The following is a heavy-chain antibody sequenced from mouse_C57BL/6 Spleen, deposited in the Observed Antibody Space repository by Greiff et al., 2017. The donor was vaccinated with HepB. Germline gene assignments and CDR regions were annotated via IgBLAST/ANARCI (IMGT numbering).Heavy chain of an antibody. V-gene: IGHV1-4*01. CDR1: GYTFTSYT. J-gene: IGHJ1*03. CDR2: INPSSGYT. Sequence: QVQLQQSGAELARPGASVKMSCKASGYTFTSYTMHWVKQRPGQGLEWIGYINPSSGYTKYNQKFKDKATLTADKSSSTAYMQLSSLTSEDSAVYYCARGSYGSSLWYFDVWGTGTTVTVSS. CDR3: ARGSYGSSLWYFDV. D-gene: IGHD1-1*01.